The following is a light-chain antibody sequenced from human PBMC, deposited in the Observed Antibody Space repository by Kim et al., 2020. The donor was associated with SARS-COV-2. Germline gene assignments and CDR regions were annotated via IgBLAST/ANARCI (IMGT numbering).Light chain of an antibody. J-gene: IGKJ4*01. Sequence: LSPGERATLSCRAIQSVDSHLAWCQQKPGQVPRLLIYDATNRATGIPARFSASESGTDFTLTISSLEPDDFAVYYCQQGSHWPTFGGGTKVDIK. V-gene: IGKV3-11*01. CDR1: QSVDSH. CDR2: DAT. CDR3: QQGSHWPT.